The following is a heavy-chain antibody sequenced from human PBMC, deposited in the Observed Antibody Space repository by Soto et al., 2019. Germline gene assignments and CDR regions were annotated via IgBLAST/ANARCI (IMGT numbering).Heavy chain of an antibody. Sequence: QVQLVESGGGVVQPGRSLRLSCAASGFTFSSYGMHWVRQAPGKGLEWVAVIWYDGSNKYYADSVKGRFTISRDNSKNPLYLQTNRLRAEDTDVYYCAGHTVTRVSYDYYYGMDVWGQGTTVTVSS. D-gene: IGHD4-17*01. CDR3: AGHTVTRVSYDYYYGMDV. CDR2: IWYDGSNK. J-gene: IGHJ6*02. CDR1: GFTFSSYG. V-gene: IGHV3-33*01.